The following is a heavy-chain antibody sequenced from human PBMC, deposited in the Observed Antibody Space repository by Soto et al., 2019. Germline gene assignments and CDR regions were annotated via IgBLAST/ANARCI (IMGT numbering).Heavy chain of an antibody. CDR1: GGSISSGGYS. D-gene: IGHD4-4*01. CDR2: IYHSGST. Sequence: KPSETLSLTCAVSGGSISSGGYSWSWIRQPPGKGLEWIGYIYHSGSTYYNPSLKSRVTISVDRSKNQFSLKLSSVTAADTAVYYCARRPTTVTTSWFDPWGQGTLVTVSS. V-gene: IGHV4-30-2*01. CDR3: ARRPTTVTTSWFDP. J-gene: IGHJ5*02.